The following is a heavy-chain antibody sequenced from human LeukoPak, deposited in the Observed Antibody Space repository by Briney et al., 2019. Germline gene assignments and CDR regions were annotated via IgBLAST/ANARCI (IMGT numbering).Heavy chain of an antibody. CDR2: IYIGGST. CDR3: ARDRREYSGNYFDY. Sequence: PGGSLRLSCSVSGFTFRDFAMHWVRQAPGKGLEWVSVIYIGGSTYYADSVKGRFTISIDNSKNTLYLQMNSLRAEDTAVYYCARDRREYSGNYFDYWGQGTLVTVSS. CDR1: GFTFRDFA. J-gene: IGHJ4*02. D-gene: IGHD1-26*01. V-gene: IGHV3-53*01.